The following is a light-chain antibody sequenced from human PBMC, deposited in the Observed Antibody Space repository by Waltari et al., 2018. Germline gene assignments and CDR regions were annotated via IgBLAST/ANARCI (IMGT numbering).Light chain of an antibody. V-gene: IGKV3-11*01. CDR2: DAS. CDR1: QSVGTD. Sequence: SCRASQSVGTDLAWYQQRPGQSPRLLIYDASYMATGIPARFSGSGSETDFTLTISSLQPEDFAVYYCQQRRNWPLTFGGGTRVQI. J-gene: IGKJ4*01. CDR3: QQRRNWPLT.